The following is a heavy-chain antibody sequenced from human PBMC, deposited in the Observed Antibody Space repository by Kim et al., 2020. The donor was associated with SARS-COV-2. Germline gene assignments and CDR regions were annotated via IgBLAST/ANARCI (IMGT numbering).Heavy chain of an antibody. D-gene: IGHD6-19*01. CDR3: ATSGGQWPREENWFDP. V-gene: IGHV1-24*01. CDR2: FDPEDGET. J-gene: IGHJ5*02. Sequence: ASVKVSCKVSGYTLTELSMHWVRQAPGKGLEWMGCFDPEDGETIYAQKFQGRVTMTEDTSTDTAYMELSSLRSEDTAVYYCATSGGQWPREENWFDPWGQGTLVTVSS. CDR1: GYTLTELS.